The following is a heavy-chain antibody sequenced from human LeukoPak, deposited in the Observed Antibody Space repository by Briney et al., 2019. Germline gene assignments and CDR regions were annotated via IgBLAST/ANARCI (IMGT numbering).Heavy chain of an antibody. V-gene: IGHV3-73*01. CDR3: TTRRPDAFDI. CDR2: IRSKANSYAT. CDR1: GFTFSGSA. Sequence: GRSLRLSCAASGFTFSGSAMHWVRQASGKGLEWVGRIRSKANSYATAYAASVKGRFTISRNDSKNTAYLQMNSLKTEDTAVYYCTTRRPDAFDIWGQGTMVTVSS. J-gene: IGHJ3*02.